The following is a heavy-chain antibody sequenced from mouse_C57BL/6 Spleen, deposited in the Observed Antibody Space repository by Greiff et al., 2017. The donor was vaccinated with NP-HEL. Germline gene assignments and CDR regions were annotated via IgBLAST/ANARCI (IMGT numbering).Heavy chain of an antibody. V-gene: IGHV1-9*01. CDR2: ILPGSGST. D-gene: IGHD1-1*01. J-gene: IGHJ2*01. Sequence: QVQLQQSGAELMKPGASVKLSCKATGYTFTGYWIEWVKQRPGHGLEWIGEILPGSGSTNFNEKFKGKATFTADTSSNTAYMQLSSLTTEDSAIYYCARGPTVVATRRSYFDYWGQGTTLTVSS. CDR3: ARGPTVVATRRSYFDY. CDR1: GYTFTGYW.